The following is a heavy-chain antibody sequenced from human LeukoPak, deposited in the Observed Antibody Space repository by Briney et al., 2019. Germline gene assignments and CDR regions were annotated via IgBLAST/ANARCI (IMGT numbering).Heavy chain of an antibody. J-gene: IGHJ5*02. Sequence: ASVKVSCKASGYTFTGYYMHWVRQAPGQGLEWMGWISPNSGGTNYAQKFQGRVTMTRDTSISTAYMELSRLRSDDTAVYYCARDLGTVAGQFWFDPWGQGTLVTVSS. CDR2: ISPNSGGT. CDR1: GYTFTGYY. V-gene: IGHV1-2*02. CDR3: ARDLGTVAGQFWFDP. D-gene: IGHD6-19*01.